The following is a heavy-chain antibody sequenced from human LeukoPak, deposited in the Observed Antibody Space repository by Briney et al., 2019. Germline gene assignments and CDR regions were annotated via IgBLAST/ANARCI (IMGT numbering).Heavy chain of an antibody. V-gene: IGHV4-4*07. CDR1: GGSISSYY. D-gene: IGHD5-18*01. CDR2: IYTSGST. Sequence: SETLSLTCTVSGGSISSYYWSWIRQPAGKGLEWIGRIYTSGSTNYNPSLKSRVTMSVDTSKNQFTLKLSSVTAADTAVYYCASLYSYGGGLDYWGQGTLVTVSS. CDR3: ASLYSYGGGLDY. J-gene: IGHJ4*02.